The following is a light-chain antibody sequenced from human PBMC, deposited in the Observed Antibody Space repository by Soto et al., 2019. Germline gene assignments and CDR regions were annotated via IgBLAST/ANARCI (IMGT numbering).Light chain of an antibody. CDR2: ENN. CDR3: GPWDSSLSAAV. CDR1: SSNIGSYY. J-gene: IGLJ7*01. V-gene: IGLV1-51*02. Sequence: QSVLTQPPSVSAAPGQRVTISCSGSSSNIGSYYVSWYQQLSGTAPKLLIYENNNRPSVIPDRFSGSKSVTSATLGITGPQTGDEADYYCGPWDSSLSAAVFGGGTRLTVL.